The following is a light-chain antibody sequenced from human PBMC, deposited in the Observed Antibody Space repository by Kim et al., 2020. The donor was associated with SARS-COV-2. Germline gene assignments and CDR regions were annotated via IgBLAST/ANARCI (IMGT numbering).Light chain of an antibody. CDR2: DAS. Sequence: DIQMTQSPSSLSASVGDRVTITCRASQSISNYLAWYQQKPGKVPKVLIYDASTLQSGVPSRFRGSRFGTDFTLTITSLQPEDVATYYCQSYSSVPPIIFGQGTRLEIK. V-gene: IGKV1-27*01. CDR1: QSISNY. CDR3: QSYSSVPPII. J-gene: IGKJ5*01.